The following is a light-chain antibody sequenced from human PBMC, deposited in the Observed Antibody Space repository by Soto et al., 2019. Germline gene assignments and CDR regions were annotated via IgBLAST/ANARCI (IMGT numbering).Light chain of an antibody. CDR3: QQYGSSPIT. V-gene: IGKV3-20*01. J-gene: IGKJ5*01. Sequence: EIVMTQSPATLSVSPGERATLSCRASQSVGIYLAWYQQKPGQAPRLLIFDASNRATGVPARFSGSGSGTDFTLTISRLEPEDFAVYYCQQYGSSPITFGQGTRLEIK. CDR1: QSVGIY. CDR2: DAS.